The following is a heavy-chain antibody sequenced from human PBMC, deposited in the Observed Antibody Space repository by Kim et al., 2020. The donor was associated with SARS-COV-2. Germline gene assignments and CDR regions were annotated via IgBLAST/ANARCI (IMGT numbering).Heavy chain of an antibody. CDR1: GGSISSYY. D-gene: IGHD2-15*01. CDR2: IYYSGST. J-gene: IGHJ6*02. CDR3: ARHSKYCSGGSCYSNYYYGMDV. Sequence: SETLSLTCTVSGGSISSYYWSWIRQPPGKGLEWIGYIYYSGSTNYNPSLKSRVTISVDTSKNQFSLKLNSVTAADTAVYYCARHSKYCSGGSCYSNYYYGMDVWGQGTTVTVSS. V-gene: IGHV4-59*08.